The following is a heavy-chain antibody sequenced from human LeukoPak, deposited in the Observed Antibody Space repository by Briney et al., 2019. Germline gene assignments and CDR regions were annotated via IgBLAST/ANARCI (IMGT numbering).Heavy chain of an antibody. CDR2: IIPIFGTT. CDR1: GGTFTTYT. Sequence: GASVKVSCKASGGTFTTYTISWVRQAPGQGLEWMGAIIPIFGTTHYAQKFQGRVTITADKSTTTAYMEMRSLRSEDTAVYYCARDNSVRDEAWWFNPWGQGTLVTVSS. V-gene: IGHV1-69*06. CDR3: ARDNSVRDEAWWFNP. J-gene: IGHJ5*02. D-gene: IGHD5-24*01.